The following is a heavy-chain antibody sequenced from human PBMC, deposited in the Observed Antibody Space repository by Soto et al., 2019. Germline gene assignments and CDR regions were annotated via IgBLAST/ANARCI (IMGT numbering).Heavy chain of an antibody. D-gene: IGHD1-1*01. Sequence: QSQTLSLTCAISGDSVSSNSAAWNWIRQSPSRGLEWLGRTYYRSKRYNDYAVSVKSRITINPDTSKNQFSLQLNHVTPEDTAVYYCAREQTGTRKGGFDHWGQGTLVTVSS. CDR3: AREQTGTRKGGFDH. CDR2: TYYRSKRYN. J-gene: IGHJ5*02. CDR1: GDSVSSNSAA. V-gene: IGHV6-1*01.